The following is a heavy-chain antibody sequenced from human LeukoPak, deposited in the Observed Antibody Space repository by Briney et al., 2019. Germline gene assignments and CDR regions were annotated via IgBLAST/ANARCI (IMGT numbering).Heavy chain of an antibody. D-gene: IGHD3-10*01. Sequence: SETLSLTCTVSGGSISSYYWSWIRQPPGKGLEWIGYIYYSGSTNYNPSLKSRVTISVDTSKNQFSLKLSSVTAADTAVYYCARDSHFYGSGSLVYWGQGTLVTVSS. CDR1: GGSISSYY. CDR2: IYYSGST. J-gene: IGHJ4*02. V-gene: IGHV4-59*01. CDR3: ARDSHFYGSGSLVY.